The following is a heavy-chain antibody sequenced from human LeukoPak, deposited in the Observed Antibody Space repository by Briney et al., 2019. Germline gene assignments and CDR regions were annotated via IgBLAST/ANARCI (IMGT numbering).Heavy chain of an antibody. D-gene: IGHD1-26*01. V-gene: IGHV1-69*13. Sequence: GASVKVSCKASGYTFSSYGFSWVRQAPGQGLEWMGGIIPIFGTANYAQKFQGRVTITADESTSTAYMELSSLRSEDTAVYYCARDLDSGSYLDYWGQGTLVTVSS. CDR1: GYTFSSYG. CDR3: ARDLDSGSYLDY. CDR2: IIPIFGTA. J-gene: IGHJ4*02.